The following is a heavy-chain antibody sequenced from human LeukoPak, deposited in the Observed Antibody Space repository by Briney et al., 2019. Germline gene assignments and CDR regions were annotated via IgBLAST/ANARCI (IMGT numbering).Heavy chain of an antibody. V-gene: IGHV3-23*01. D-gene: IGHD3-10*01. Sequence: GGSLRLSCAASGFTFSSYAMNWVRQAPGKGLEWISSISGSGDNTYYADSVKGRFTIPRDNSKNTLYLQMNSLRAEDTAVYYCSLLWFGELLSHFDYWGQGTLVTVSS. CDR1: GFTFSSYA. J-gene: IGHJ4*02. CDR2: ISGSGDNT. CDR3: SLLWFGELLSHFDY.